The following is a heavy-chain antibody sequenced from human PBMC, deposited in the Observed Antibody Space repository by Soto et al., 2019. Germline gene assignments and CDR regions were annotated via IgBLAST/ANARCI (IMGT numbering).Heavy chain of an antibody. CDR2: ISSSSSYI. V-gene: IGHV3-21*01. Sequence: EVQLVESGGGLVKPGGSLRLSCAASGFTFSSYSMNWVRQAPGKGLEWFSSISSSSSYIYYADSVKGRFTISRDNAKNSLYLQMNSLRAEDTAVYYCARDPSYSGYDFRSYYMDVWGKGTTVTVSS. CDR3: ARDPSYSGYDFRSYYMDV. D-gene: IGHD5-12*01. CDR1: GFTFSSYS. J-gene: IGHJ6*03.